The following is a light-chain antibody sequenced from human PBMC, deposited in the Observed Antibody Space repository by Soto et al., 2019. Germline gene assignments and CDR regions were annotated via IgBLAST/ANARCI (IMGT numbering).Light chain of an antibody. Sequence: QSVLTQPPSASGTPGQRVTMSCSGSSSNIGTNTVNWYQQLPGTAPKLLIYTNNQRPSGVPDRFFGSKSGTSASLAINGLQSEDAADYYCAAWDDSLKGPVFGGGTKLTVL. CDR2: TNN. CDR3: AAWDDSLKGPV. CDR1: SSNIGTNT. V-gene: IGLV1-44*01. J-gene: IGLJ3*02.